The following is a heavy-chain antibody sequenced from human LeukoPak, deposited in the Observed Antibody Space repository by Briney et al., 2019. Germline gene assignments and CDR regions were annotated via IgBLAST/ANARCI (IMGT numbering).Heavy chain of an antibody. CDR2: ISAYNGNT. Sequence: GASVKVSCKASGYTFTSYGISWVRQAPGQGLEWMGWISAYNGNTNYAQKLQGRVTMTTDTSTSTAYMELRSLRSDDTAVYYCARVKSVRDSSSWYWFDPWGQGTLVTVSS. D-gene: IGHD6-13*01. CDR1: GYTFTSYG. CDR3: ARVKSVRDSSSWYWFDP. J-gene: IGHJ5*02. V-gene: IGHV1-18*01.